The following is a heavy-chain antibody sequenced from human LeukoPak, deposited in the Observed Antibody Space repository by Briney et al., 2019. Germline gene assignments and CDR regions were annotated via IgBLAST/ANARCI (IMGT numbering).Heavy chain of an antibody. Sequence: GGSLRLSCAASGFTFSSYGMHWVRQAPGKGLEWVALISYDGSNKCYADSVKGRFTISRDNSKNTLYLQMNSLRAEDTAVYYCASMVVALCWGQGTLVTVSS. CDR3: ASMVVALC. V-gene: IGHV3-30*03. CDR1: GFTFSSYG. D-gene: IGHD2-15*01. J-gene: IGHJ4*02. CDR2: ISYDGSNK.